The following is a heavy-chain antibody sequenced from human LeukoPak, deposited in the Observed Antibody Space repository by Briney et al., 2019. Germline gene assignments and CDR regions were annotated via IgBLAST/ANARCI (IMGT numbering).Heavy chain of an antibody. V-gene: IGHV4-34*01. CDR2: INHSGST. CDR3: ARKAYCSGASCPSYDDHGMAV. J-gene: IGHJ6*02. Sequence: SETLSLTCAVYGGSFSGYYWSWIRQPPGKGLEWIGEINHSGSTNYNPSLKSRVTISVDTSKNQFSLKPSSVTAADTAVYYCARKAYCSGASCPSYDDHGMAVWGQGTTVTVSS. CDR1: GGSFSGYY. D-gene: IGHD2-15*01.